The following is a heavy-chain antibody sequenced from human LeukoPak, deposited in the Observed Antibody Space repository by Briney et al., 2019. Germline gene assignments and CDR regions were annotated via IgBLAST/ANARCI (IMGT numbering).Heavy chain of an antibody. Sequence: ASVKVSCKASGYTFTGYYMHWVRQAPGQGLEWMGWINPNSGDTNYAQKFQGRVTVTRDTSISTAYMELSRLRSDDTAVYYCAVGLGGNGNWFDPWGQGTLVTVSS. CDR3: AVGLGGNGNWFDP. D-gene: IGHD4-23*01. CDR2: INPNSGDT. CDR1: GYTFTGYY. V-gene: IGHV1-2*02. J-gene: IGHJ5*02.